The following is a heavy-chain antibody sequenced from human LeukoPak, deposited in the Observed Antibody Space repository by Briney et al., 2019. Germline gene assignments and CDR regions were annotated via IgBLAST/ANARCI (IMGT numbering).Heavy chain of an antibody. CDR1: GGSISSYY. CDR3: ARVGSSEGYCSGGSCWSQGVYYYYYMDV. CDR2: IYYSGST. Sequence: PSETLSLTCTVSGGSISSYYWSWIRQPPGKGLEWIGYIYYSGSTNYNPSLKSRVTISVDTSKNQFSLKLSSVTAADTAVYYCARVGSSEGYCSGGSCWSQGVYYYYYMDVWGKGTTVTVSS. V-gene: IGHV4-59*01. D-gene: IGHD2-15*01. J-gene: IGHJ6*03.